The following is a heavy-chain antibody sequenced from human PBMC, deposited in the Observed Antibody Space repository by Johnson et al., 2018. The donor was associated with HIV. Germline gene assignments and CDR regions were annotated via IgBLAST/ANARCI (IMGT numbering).Heavy chain of an antibody. D-gene: IGHD5-24*01. Sequence: VQLVESGVGLVQPGGSLRLSCAASGFTISSKYFNWVRQAPGKGLEWVSVIYIGGSTYYADSVKGRFTISRDNSKNTPYLQMNSLRAEDTAIYYCARGRGWWLQLGGAFDIWGQGTMVTVSS. J-gene: IGHJ3*02. CDR1: GFTISSKY. CDR3: ARGRGWWLQLGGAFDI. V-gene: IGHV3-66*01. CDR2: IYIGGST.